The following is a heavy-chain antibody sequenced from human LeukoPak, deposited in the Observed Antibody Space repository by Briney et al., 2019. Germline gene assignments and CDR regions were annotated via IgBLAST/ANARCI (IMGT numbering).Heavy chain of an antibody. D-gene: IGHD2-15*01. J-gene: IGHJ3*02. Sequence: GGSLRLSCAASGFTFDDYVMHWVRHAPGKGLEWVSGISWNSGNIVYADSVKGRFTISRDNAKNSLYLQMNSLGAEDTALYYCAKDMVGIVGDAFDIWGQGTMVTVSS. CDR1: GFTFDDYV. V-gene: IGHV3-9*01. CDR3: AKDMVGIVGDAFDI. CDR2: ISWNSGNI.